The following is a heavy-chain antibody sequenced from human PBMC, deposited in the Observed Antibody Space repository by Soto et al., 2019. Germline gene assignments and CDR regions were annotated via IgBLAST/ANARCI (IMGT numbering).Heavy chain of an antibody. CDR3: TKVISTVGGDFDS. J-gene: IGHJ5*01. CDR2: INSDGSSK. V-gene: IGHV3-74*01. CDR1: GFTFGNYW. Sequence: GALRLSCAASGFTFGNYWMHWVRQAPGKGLVWVARINSDGSSKSYADSVKGRFTISRDNAKNTLYLQMNSLRAEDTAMYYCTKVISTVGGDFDSWGQGTLVTVSS. D-gene: IGHD3-16*01.